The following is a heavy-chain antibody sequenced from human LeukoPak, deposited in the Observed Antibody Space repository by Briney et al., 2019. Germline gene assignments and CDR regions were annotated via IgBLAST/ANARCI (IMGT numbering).Heavy chain of an antibody. D-gene: IGHD6-13*01. V-gene: IGHV3-15*01. J-gene: IGHJ4*02. CDR3: TTVGSSWGFDY. Sequence: PGGSLRLSCAASGFTFSKAWMTWVRQSAGKGLEWVGRIKSRADGGTTDYPAPVKGRFTISRDDEKNTVYLETNSLTTEDSAVYYCTTVGSSWGFDYWGQGTLVTVSS. CDR2: IKSRADGGTT. CDR1: GFTFSKAW.